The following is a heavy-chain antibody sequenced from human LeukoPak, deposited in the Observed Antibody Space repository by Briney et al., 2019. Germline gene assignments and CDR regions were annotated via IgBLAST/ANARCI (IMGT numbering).Heavy chain of an antibody. Sequence: SETLSLTCTVSAYSISSDDYWGWIRQSPGKGLEWIGSVYHSGSTYYNPSLKSRVTISVDTSKNQFSLKLRSVTAADTAVYYCVRHLGGSGYPTPFDYWGQGTLVTVSS. CDR2: VYHSGST. CDR3: VRHLGGSGYPTPFDY. V-gene: IGHV4-38-2*02. CDR1: AYSISSDDY. J-gene: IGHJ4*02. D-gene: IGHD3-22*01.